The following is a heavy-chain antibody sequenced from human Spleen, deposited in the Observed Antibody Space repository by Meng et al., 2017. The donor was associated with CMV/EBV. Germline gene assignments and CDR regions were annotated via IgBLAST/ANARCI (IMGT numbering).Heavy chain of an antibody. J-gene: IGHJ4*02. V-gene: IGHV3-20*04. CDR3: ARVFLSGGSGSYYQLFDY. CDR2: FNWNGGST. D-gene: IGHD3-10*01. Sequence: GGSLRLSCAASGFTFDDYGMSWVRQAPGKGLEWVSGFNWNGGSTGYADSVKGRFTIPRANARDSLYLQMNSLRAEDTALYYCARVFLSGGSGSYYQLFDYWGQGTLVTVSS. CDR1: GFTFDDYG.